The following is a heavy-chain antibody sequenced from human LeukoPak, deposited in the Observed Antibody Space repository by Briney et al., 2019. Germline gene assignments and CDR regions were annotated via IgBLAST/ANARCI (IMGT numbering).Heavy chain of an antibody. J-gene: IGHJ3*02. V-gene: IGHV3-23*01. CDR2: FRASDDTT. CDR1: GFTFSNYD. CDR3: AKSLRAAAGTGAFDI. D-gene: IGHD6-13*01. Sequence: PGGSLGLSCAASGFTFSNYDMSWVRQAPGKGLEWVSSFRASDDTTYYADSVKGRFTISRDNSKNTLYLQMNSLRVEDTAVYYCAKSLRAAAGTGAFDIWGQGTMVTVSS.